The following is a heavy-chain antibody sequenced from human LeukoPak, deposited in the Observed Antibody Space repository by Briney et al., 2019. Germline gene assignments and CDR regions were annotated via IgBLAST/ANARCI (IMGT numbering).Heavy chain of an antibody. CDR1: GGSISSSSYY. CDR2: IYYSGST. V-gene: IGHV4-39*07. J-gene: IGHJ4*02. D-gene: IGHD3-10*01. Sequence: SETLSLTCTVSGGSISSSSYYWGWIRQPPGKGLEWIGSIYYSGSTYYNPSLKSRVTISVDTSKNQFSLKLSSVTAADTAVYYCARGSSGLLWFGEPYFDYWGQGTLVTISS. CDR3: ARGSSGLLWFGEPYFDY.